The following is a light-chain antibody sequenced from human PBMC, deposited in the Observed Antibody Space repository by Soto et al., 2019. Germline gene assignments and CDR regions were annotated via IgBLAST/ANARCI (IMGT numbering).Light chain of an antibody. V-gene: IGKV3-20*01. CDR2: GAS. J-gene: IGKJ2*01. Sequence: EIVLTQSPGTLSLSPGERATLSCRASQSVSSSYLAWYQQKPGQAPRLLIYGASSRATGIPDRFSGSGSGTDFTLTISRLEPEDFAVYYCQQYGSSPGYTFGQGTKV. CDR3: QQYGSSPGYT. CDR1: QSVSSSY.